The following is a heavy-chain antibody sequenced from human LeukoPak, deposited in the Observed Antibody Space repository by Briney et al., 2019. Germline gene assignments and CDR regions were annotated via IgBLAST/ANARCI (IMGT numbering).Heavy chain of an antibody. CDR1: GFTFDDYV. CDR3: AKDATSSWYYFDY. J-gene: IGHJ4*02. D-gene: IGHD6-13*01. Sequence: PGRSLRLSCAASGFTFDDYVMHWVRQAPGKGLEWVSGISWNSGSIGYADSVKGRFTISRDNAKNSLYLQMNSLRAEDTALYYCAKDATSSWYYFDYWGQGTLVTVSS. CDR2: ISWNSGSI. V-gene: IGHV3-9*01.